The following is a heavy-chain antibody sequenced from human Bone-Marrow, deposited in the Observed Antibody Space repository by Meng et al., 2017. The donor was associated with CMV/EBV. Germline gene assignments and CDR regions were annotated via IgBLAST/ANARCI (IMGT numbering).Heavy chain of an antibody. CDR3: ARVDV. Sequence: GESLKISCAASGFTFSGNNMSWIRQAPGKGLEWVSSISSSSSYIYYADSVKGRFTISRDNAKNSLYLQMNSLRAEDTAVYYCARVDVWGQGTTVTVYS. CDR2: ISSSSSYI. CDR1: GFTFSGNN. J-gene: IGHJ6*02. V-gene: IGHV3-21*01.